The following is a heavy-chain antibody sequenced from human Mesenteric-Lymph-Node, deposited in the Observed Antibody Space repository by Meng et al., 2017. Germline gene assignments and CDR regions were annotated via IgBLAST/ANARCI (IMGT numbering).Heavy chain of an antibody. D-gene: IGHD4-23*01. J-gene: IGHJ3*02. CDR3: ARDQLPDAFDI. Sequence: GESLKISCAASGFTFSNYAMSWVRQAPGKGLEWVSTITSGAYTYYADSVKGRFTISRDNSKNTLYLQMNSLRAEDTAVYYCARDQLPDAFDIWGQGTMVTVSS. CDR1: GFTFSNYA. CDR2: ITSGAYT. V-gene: IGHV3-23*01.